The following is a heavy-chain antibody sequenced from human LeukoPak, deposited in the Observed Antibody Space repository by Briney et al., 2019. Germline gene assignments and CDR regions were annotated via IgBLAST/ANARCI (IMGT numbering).Heavy chain of an antibody. CDR2: IYYSGTT. CDR3: ARQTGSGLFILP. J-gene: IGHJ4*02. V-gene: IGHV4-39*01. Sequence: SETLSLTCTVSGGSIGGSPYYWGWIRQPPGKGLEWIGSIYYSGTTYHNPPLKSRVTISVDTSKNQFSLKLNSVTAADTAVYYCARQTGSGLFILPGGQGTLVTVSS. D-gene: IGHD3/OR15-3a*01. CDR1: GGSIGGSPYY.